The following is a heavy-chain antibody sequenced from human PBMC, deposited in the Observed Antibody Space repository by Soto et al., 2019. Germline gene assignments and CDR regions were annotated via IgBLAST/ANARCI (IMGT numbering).Heavy chain of an antibody. CDR3: ARDLRRRAARPRFDP. J-gene: IGHJ5*02. CDR2: IYYSGST. CDR1: GGSVSSGSYY. Sequence: SETLSLTCTVSGGSVSSGSYYWSWIRQPPGKGLEWIGYIYYSGSTNYNPPLKSRVTISVDTSKNPSSLKLTSVTAPATAVYSCARDLRRRAARPRFDPWGEGTLVTVSS. D-gene: IGHD6-6*01. V-gene: IGHV4-61*01.